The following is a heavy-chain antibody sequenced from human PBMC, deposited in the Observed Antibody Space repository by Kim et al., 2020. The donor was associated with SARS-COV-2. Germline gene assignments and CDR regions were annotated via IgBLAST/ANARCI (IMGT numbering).Heavy chain of an antibody. CDR1: GYSFTSYW. J-gene: IGHJ6*02. CDR3: ARFEGVVPAARHYYYGMDV. D-gene: IGHD2-2*01. V-gene: IGHV5-51*01. Sequence: GESLKISCKGSGYSFTSYWIGWVRQMPGKGLEWMGIIYPGDSDTRYSPSFQGQVTISADKSISTAYLQWSSLKASDTAMYYCARFEGVVPAARHYYYGMDVWGQGTTVTVSS. CDR2: IYPGDSDT.